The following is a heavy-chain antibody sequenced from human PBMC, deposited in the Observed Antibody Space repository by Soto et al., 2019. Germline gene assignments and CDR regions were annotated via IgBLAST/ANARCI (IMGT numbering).Heavy chain of an antibody. V-gene: IGHV1-18*04. CDR3: ARSDYYEDTGTFEN. D-gene: IGHD4-17*01. CDR1: GYSFSDFG. Sequence: QVNLVQSGGELKKHGAPVKVSSKASGYSFSDFGITWVRHAPGQGLEWMGWISGKKGNTNYAQKVQGRVTLTADTSTSTAYMDVRALTSADTGIYYCARSDYYEDTGTFENWGQGTPVTVSS. CDR2: ISGKKGNT. J-gene: IGHJ4*02.